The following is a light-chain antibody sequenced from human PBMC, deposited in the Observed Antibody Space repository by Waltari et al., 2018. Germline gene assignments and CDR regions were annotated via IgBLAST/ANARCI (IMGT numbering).Light chain of an antibody. CDR2: DNN. V-gene: IGLV1-51*01. CDR1: TSNIGNYY. CDR3: GTWDSSLDSYV. Sequence: QSVLTQPPSVSAAPGQKVTVSCSGSTSNIGNYYVSWYQQLPGTAHKLLIFDNNQLPSGIPDRVSGFKSGTSSTLCITGLQTGDEADYYCGTWDSSLDSYVFGTGSKVTVL. J-gene: IGLJ1*01.